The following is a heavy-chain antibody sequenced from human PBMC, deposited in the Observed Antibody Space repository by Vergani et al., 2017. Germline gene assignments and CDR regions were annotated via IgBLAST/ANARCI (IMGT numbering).Heavy chain of an antibody. CDR1: GFTFSSYW. CDR2: IKQDGSEK. J-gene: IGHJ6*03. CDR3: ARDRVYDFWSGPYYYYYMDV. Sequence: EVQLVESGGGLVQPGGSLRLSCAASGFTFSSYWMSWVRQAPGKGLEWVANIKQDGSEKYYVDSVKGRFTISRDNAKNSLYLQMNSLRAEDTAVYYCARDRVYDFWSGPYYYYYMDVWGKGTTVTVSS. V-gene: IGHV3-7*03. D-gene: IGHD3-3*01.